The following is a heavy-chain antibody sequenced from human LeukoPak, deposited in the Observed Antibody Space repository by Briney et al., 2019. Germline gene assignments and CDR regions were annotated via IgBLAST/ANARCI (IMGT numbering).Heavy chain of an antibody. J-gene: IGHJ4*02. CDR3: ARGTNLVVVTAASN. CDR1: GFTFSNSA. Sequence: PGRSLRLSCAASGFTFSNSAMHWVRQAPGKGLEWVAVISYDGSNKYYADSVKGRFTISRDNSKNTLYLQMNSLRAEDTAVYYCARGTNLVVVTAASNWGQGTLVTVSS. D-gene: IGHD2-2*01. V-gene: IGHV3-30-3*01. CDR2: ISYDGSNK.